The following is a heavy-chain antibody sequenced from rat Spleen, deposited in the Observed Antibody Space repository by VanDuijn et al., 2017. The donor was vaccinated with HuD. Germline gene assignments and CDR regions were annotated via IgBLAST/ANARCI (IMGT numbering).Heavy chain of an antibody. D-gene: IGHD3-8*01. Sequence: EVQLVESGGGSVQPGRSLKLSCAASGFTFSNYDMAWVRQAPTKGLEWVATITYDGSSTYYRDSVKGRFTISRDNAKSTLYLQMDSLKSEDTATYYCARRVSLDYFDYWGQGVMVTVSS. CDR1: GFTFSNYD. V-gene: IGHV5-29*01. CDR3: ARRVSLDYFDY. CDR2: ITYDGSST. J-gene: IGHJ2*01.